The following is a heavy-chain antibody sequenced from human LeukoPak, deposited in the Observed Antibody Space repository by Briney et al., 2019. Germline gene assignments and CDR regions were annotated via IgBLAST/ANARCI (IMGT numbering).Heavy chain of an antibody. V-gene: IGHV5-10-1*01. Sequence: GESLKISCKGSGYSFTSYYITWVRQMPGKGLEWMGRIDPHDSYTNYSPSFQGHVTISADKSISTAYLQWSSLTASDTAIYYCARSNYGSGSYKDYWGQGTLVTVTS. J-gene: IGHJ4*02. CDR3: ARSNYGSGSYKDY. CDR2: IDPHDSYT. D-gene: IGHD3-10*01. CDR1: GYSFTSYY.